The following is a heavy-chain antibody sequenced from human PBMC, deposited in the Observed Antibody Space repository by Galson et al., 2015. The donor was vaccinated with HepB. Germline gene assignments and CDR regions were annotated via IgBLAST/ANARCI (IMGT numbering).Heavy chain of an antibody. J-gene: IGHJ3*02. Sequence: LRLSCAASGFTFSSYGMHWVRQAPGKGLEWVAVISYDGSNKYYADSVKGRFTISRDNSKNTLYLQMNSLRAEDTAVYYCAKDTYDFWSGREAEDAFDIWGQGTMVTVSS. V-gene: IGHV3-30*18. CDR1: GFTFSSYG. CDR2: ISYDGSNK. D-gene: IGHD3-3*01. CDR3: AKDTYDFWSGREAEDAFDI.